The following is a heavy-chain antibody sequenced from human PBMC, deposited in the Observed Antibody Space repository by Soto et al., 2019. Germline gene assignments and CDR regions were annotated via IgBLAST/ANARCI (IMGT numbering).Heavy chain of an antibody. J-gene: IGHJ6*02. D-gene: IGHD2-15*01. V-gene: IGHV1-18*04. CDR3: AREVGNMDG. CDR2: VSPYNGDT. CDR1: GYTFTTYG. Sequence: GASVKVSCTAFGYTFTTYGINWVRQAPGQGLEWMGWVSPYNGDTTYAQKVQGRVTMTTDTSTRTAYLELGSLRSDDTAVYYCAREVGNMDGWGQGKMVTVPS.